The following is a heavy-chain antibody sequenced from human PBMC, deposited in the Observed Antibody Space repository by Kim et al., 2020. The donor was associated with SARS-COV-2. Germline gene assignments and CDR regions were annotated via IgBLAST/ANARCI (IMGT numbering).Heavy chain of an antibody. CDR2: IDPSDSYT. V-gene: IGHV5-10-1*01. J-gene: IGHJ6*02. CDR3: ARLHPEDYGDYYYGMDV. Sequence: GESLKISCKGSGYSFTSYWISWVRQMPGKGLEWMGRIDPSDSYTNYSPSFQGHVTISADKSISTAYLQWSSLKASDTAMYYCARLHPEDYGDYYYGMDVWGQGTTVTVSS. CDR1: GYSFTSYW. D-gene: IGHD4-17*01.